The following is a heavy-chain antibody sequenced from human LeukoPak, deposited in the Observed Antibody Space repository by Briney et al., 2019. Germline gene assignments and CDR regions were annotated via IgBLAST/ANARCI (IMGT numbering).Heavy chain of an antibody. Sequence: GGSLRLSCAASGFTVSSNYMSWVRQAPGKGLEWVSVIYSSGSTYYPDSVKGRFTISRDNSKNTVYLQMSSLRAEDTAVYYCAGRRCSGGNCYHVDYWGQGTLVTVSP. J-gene: IGHJ4*02. CDR1: GFTVSSNY. CDR3: AGRRCSGGNCYHVDY. V-gene: IGHV3-66*01. D-gene: IGHD2-15*01. CDR2: IYSSGST.